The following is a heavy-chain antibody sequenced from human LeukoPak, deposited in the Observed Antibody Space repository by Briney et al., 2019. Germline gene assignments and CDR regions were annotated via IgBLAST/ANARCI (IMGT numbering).Heavy chain of an antibody. CDR2: ISSSSSYI. Sequence: GGSLRLSCAASGFTFSNYSMNWVRQAPGKGLEGVSSISSSSSYIYYAESVKGRFTISRDNAKNSLYLQMNSLRAEDTAVYYCARSLDSGYDYLLEYFDYWGQGTLVTVSS. V-gene: IGHV3-21*01. CDR1: GFTFSNYS. J-gene: IGHJ4*02. D-gene: IGHD5-12*01. CDR3: ARSLDSGYDYLLEYFDY.